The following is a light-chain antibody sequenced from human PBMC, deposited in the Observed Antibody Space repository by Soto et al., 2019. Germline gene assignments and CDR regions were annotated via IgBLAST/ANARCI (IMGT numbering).Light chain of an antibody. Sequence: DIQMTQSPSTLSASVGERVTITCRASQSISNWLAWYQQKPGEAPNLLIYKASTLESGVPSRFSGSGDGTEFALTISSLQPEDFATYYCQQYSYYSTFGQGTKVAVK. CDR1: QSISNW. J-gene: IGKJ1*01. V-gene: IGKV1-5*03. CDR2: KAS. CDR3: QQYSYYST.